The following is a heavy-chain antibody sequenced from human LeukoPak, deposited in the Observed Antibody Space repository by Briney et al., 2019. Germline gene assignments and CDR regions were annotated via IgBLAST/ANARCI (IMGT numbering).Heavy chain of an antibody. CDR3: ARHWMATGPDYFDY. D-gene: IGHD5-24*01. CDR2: ITPIYGTA. CDR1: GYTFTGYY. V-gene: IGHV1-69*06. Sequence: GASVKVSCKASGYTFTGYYLHWVRQAPGQGLEWMGGITPIYGTANYAQKFQGRVTVTADKSTSTAYMDLSSLRFEDTAVYYCARHWMATGPDYFDYWGQGTLVTVSS. J-gene: IGHJ4*02.